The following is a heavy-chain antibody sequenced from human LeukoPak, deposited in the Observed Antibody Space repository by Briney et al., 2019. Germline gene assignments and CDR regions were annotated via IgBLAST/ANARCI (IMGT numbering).Heavy chain of an antibody. CDR2: IIPIFGTP. Sequence: VASVKVSCKASGGTLSSYAISWVRQAPGQGLEWMGGIIPIFGTPNYAQKFQGRVTITTDESTSTAYMELSSLRSEDTAVYYCARDAYDPFDYWGQGTLVTVSS. CDR3: ARDAYDPFDY. J-gene: IGHJ4*02. D-gene: IGHD5-12*01. V-gene: IGHV1-69*05. CDR1: GGTLSSYA.